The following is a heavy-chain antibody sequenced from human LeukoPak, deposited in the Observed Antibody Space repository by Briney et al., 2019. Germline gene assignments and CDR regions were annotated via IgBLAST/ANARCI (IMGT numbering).Heavy chain of an antibody. D-gene: IGHD6-19*01. J-gene: IGHJ4*02. CDR1: VGSFSGYY. CDR2: INHSGNT. CDR3: ARAREAEALDY. Sequence: NTSETLSLTCAVYVGSFSGYYWTWIRQSPGKGLEWIGEINHSGNTNYNPSLKSRVRLLVDTSKNQFSLKLSSVTAADTAVYYCARAREAEALDYWGLGTLVAVSS. V-gene: IGHV4-34*01.